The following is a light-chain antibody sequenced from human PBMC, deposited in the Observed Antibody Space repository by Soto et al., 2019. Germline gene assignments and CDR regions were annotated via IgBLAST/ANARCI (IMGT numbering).Light chain of an antibody. CDR1: QSVSSSY. CDR3: QQYDSSLIT. V-gene: IGKV3-20*01. CDR2: GAS. Sequence: ESVLTQSPGTLSLSPGERATLSCRASQSVSSSYLAWYQQKPGQAPRLLIYGASSRATGIPDRFSGSGSGTDFTLTISRLEPEDFAVYYCQQYDSSLITFGQGTRLEIK. J-gene: IGKJ5*01.